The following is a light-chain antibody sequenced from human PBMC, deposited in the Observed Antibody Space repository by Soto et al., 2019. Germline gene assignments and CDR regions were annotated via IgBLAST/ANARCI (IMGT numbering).Light chain of an antibody. J-gene: IGKJ1*01. CDR2: DAS. Sequence: EIALTQSPATLSLSPGERATLSCRASQSVSSYLAWYQQKPGQAPRLLIYDASNRATGIPVRFSGSGSGTDFTLTISSLEPEDFAVYYCQQRSNWPPTFGQGTKVEIK. CDR3: QQRSNWPPT. CDR1: QSVSSY. V-gene: IGKV3-11*01.